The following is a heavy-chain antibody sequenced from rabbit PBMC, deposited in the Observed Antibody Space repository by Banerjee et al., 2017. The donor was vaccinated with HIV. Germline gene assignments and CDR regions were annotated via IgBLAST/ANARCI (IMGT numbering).Heavy chain of an antibody. V-gene: IGHV1S39*01. D-gene: IGHD4-2*01. Sequence: QEQLKESGGGLVQPGGSLKLSCKASGFDFSSYTMNWVRQAPGKGLEWIGYIDPVFGTTYYANWVNGRFTISKTSSTTVTLQMTSLTAADTATYFCARDHGYAGAAYSTNLWGPGTLVTVS. CDR1: GFDFSSYT. J-gene: IGHJ4*01. CDR2: IDPVFGTT. CDR3: ARDHGYAGAAYSTNL.